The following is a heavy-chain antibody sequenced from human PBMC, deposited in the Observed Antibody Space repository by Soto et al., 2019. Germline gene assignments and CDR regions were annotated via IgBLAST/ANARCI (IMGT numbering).Heavy chain of an antibody. CDR3: AHRGYGDYPRDNWFDP. V-gene: IGHV2-5*01. D-gene: IGHD4-17*01. CDR1: GFSLKTGGAG. CDR2: IYWNEDK. J-gene: IGHJ5*02. Sequence: QLTLKESGPTLVKPTQTLTLTCTFSGFSLKTGGAGVGWIRQPPGKALEWLAVIYWNEDKRYSPSLKTRLTITKDTSKNQVVLTMTNMDPVDTATYYCAHRGYGDYPRDNWFDPWGQGTLVIVSS.